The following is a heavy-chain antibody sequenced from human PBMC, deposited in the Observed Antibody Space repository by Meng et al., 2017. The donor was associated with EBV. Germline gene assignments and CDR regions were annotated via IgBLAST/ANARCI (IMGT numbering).Heavy chain of an antibody. CDR2: INVGVGYT. Sequence: QGQLVQSGDEVKNPGASVKVSCKASGYAFTSYILHWVRQAPGQRLEWMGWINVGVGYTKYSQKFQGKVTISSDTSATTGYMELSSLRSEDTAVYYCVRGPPVGVPGPGDYWGQGTLVTVSS. CDR3: VRGPPVGVPGPGDY. CDR1: GYAFTSYI. V-gene: IGHV1-3*01. J-gene: IGHJ4*02. D-gene: IGHD2-21*01.